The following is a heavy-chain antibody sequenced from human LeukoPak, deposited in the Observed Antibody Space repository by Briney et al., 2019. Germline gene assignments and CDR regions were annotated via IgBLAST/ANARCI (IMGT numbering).Heavy chain of an antibody. D-gene: IGHD4/OR15-4a*01. J-gene: IGHJ4*02. CDR3: ARRERQSANYYYFDY. Sequence: GGSLRLSCAASGFTFTRYGMIWVRQAPGKGLEWVSYISGSTSAVYYADSVRGRFTISRDNAKNSLYLQMNSLRDDDTAVYYCARRERQSANYYYFDYWGQGTLVTVSS. CDR2: ISGSTSAV. V-gene: IGHV3-48*02. CDR1: GFTFTRYG.